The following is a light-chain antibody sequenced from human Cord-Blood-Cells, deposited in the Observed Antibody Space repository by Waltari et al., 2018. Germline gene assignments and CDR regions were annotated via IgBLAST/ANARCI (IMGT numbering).Light chain of an antibody. J-gene: IGLJ2*01. CDR3: QVWDGSRDVV. Sequence: SYVLTQPPSVSVAPGKTARITCGGNNIGSKSVHWYQRKPGQAPVLVIYYDSARPSGRPERFSGSNSGNTATLTISRGEAGDEGDYDCQVWDGSRDVVFGGGAKLTVL. CDR2: YDS. CDR1: NIGSKS. V-gene: IGLV3-21*04.